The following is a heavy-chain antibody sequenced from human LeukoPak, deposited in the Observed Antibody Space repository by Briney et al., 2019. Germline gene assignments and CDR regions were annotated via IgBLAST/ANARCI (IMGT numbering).Heavy chain of an antibody. D-gene: IGHD1-26*01. CDR3: AKDAYSSFDY. V-gene: IGHV3-30*02. CDR1: GFTFSSYG. Sequence: GGSLRLSCAASGFTFSSYGMHWVRQAPGKGLEWVAFIRYDGSNKYYADSVKGRFTISRDNSKNTLYPQMNSLRAEDTAVYYCAKDAYSSFDYWGQGTLVTVSS. CDR2: IRYDGSNK. J-gene: IGHJ4*02.